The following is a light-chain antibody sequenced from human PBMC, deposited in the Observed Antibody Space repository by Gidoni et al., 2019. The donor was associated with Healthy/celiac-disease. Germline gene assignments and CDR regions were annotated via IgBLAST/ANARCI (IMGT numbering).Light chain of an antibody. V-gene: IGKV3-20*01. CDR1: QSVSSSY. CDR3: QQYGSSPQT. CDR2: GAS. J-gene: IGKJ3*01. Sequence: ETVLTQSPGTLSLSPGERATLSCRASQSVSSSYLAWYQQNPGQAPRLLIYGASSRATGIPDRFSGSGSGTDCTLTISRLEPEDFAVYYCQQYGSSPQTFGPGTKVDIK.